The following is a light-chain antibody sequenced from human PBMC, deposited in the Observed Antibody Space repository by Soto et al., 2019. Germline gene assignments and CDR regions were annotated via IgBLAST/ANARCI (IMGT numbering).Light chain of an antibody. J-gene: IGLJ2*01. Sequence: QSVLTQPPSVSDAPRQRVTISCSGSSSNIGNNAVNWYQQLPGKAPKLLIYYDDLLPSGVSDRFSGSKSGTSASLAISGLQSEDEDDYYCAAWDDSLNAVVFGGGTKLTVL. CDR1: SSNIGNNA. CDR2: YDD. CDR3: AAWDDSLNAVV. V-gene: IGLV1-36*01.